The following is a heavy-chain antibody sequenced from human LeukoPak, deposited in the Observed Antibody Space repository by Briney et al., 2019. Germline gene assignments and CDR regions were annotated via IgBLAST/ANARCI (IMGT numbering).Heavy chain of an antibody. J-gene: IGHJ6*04. CDR2: IRYDGSNK. Sequence: GGSLRLSCAASGFAASGFTFSTFGMHWVRQAPGKGLEWVAFIRYDGSNKYYADSVKGRFTISRDNAKNSLYLQMNSLRAEDTAVYYCAELGITMIGGVWGKGTTVTISS. D-gene: IGHD3-10*02. V-gene: IGHV3-30*02. CDR1: GFTFSTFG. CDR3: AELGITMIGGV.